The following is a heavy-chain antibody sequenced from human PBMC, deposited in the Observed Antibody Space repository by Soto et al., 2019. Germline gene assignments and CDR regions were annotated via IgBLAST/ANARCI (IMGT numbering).Heavy chain of an antibody. CDR1: GGSISNYY. CDR2: IHYSGST. Sequence: QVQLQESGPGLVKPSETLSLTCTVSGGSISNYYWSWIRQPPGKGLEWIGYIHYSGSTKYNPSLKSRVAISADTSQNHFSLKLISVTAADTAMYYCARGHYDFWSGYFATIDYWGQGTLVTVS. V-gene: IGHV4-59*08. D-gene: IGHD3-3*01. J-gene: IGHJ4*02. CDR3: ARGHYDFWSGYFATIDY.